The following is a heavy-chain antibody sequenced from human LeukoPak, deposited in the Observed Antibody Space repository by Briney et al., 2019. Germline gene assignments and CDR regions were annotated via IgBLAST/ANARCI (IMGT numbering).Heavy chain of an antibody. J-gene: IGHJ4*02. CDR1: GFSFSDYW. Sequence: PGGSLRLSCAASGFSFSDYWMSWVRQAPGKGLEWVANIKKDGSEKHYVDSVKGRFTISRDNAKNSVYLQMSSLRAEDTAVYYCAREGSSSWTDFDYWGQGTLVTVSS. D-gene: IGHD6-13*01. V-gene: IGHV3-7*01. CDR2: IKKDGSEK. CDR3: AREGSSSWTDFDY.